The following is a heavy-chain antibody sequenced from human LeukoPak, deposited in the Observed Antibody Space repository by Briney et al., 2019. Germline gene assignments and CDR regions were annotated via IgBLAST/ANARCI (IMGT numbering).Heavy chain of an antibody. D-gene: IGHD6-19*01. CDR3: VTDIRSGWRNY. CDR2: FDPEDGGP. CDR1: GYTLTESS. J-gene: IGHJ4*02. V-gene: IGHV1-24*01. Sequence: ASVKVSCKVSGYTLTESSMHWVRQAPGNGLEWMGGFDPEDGGPIYAQKIQGRVTMTEDTSVHTAYMELRSPRSEDTAVYYCVTDIRSGWRNYWGQGTLITVSS.